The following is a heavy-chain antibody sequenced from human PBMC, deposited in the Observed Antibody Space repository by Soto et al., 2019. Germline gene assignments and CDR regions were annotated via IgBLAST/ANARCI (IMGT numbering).Heavy chain of an antibody. CDR2: ISAYNGNT. D-gene: IGHD3-9*01. CDR1: GYTFTSYG. V-gene: IGHV1-18*01. Sequence: ASVKVSCKASGYTFTSYGISLVRQAPGQGLEWMGWISAYNGNTNYAQKLQGRVTMTTDTSTSTAYMELRSLRSDDTAVYYCARTYDILTGYLADYWGQGTLVTVSS. CDR3: ARTYDILTGYLADY. J-gene: IGHJ4*02.